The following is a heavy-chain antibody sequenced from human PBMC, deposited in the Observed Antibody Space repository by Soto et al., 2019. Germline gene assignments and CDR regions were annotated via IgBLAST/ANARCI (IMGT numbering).Heavy chain of an antibody. D-gene: IGHD6-19*01. CDR3: ARVAYRSGLYYFDY. V-gene: IGHV4-59*01. J-gene: IGHJ4*01. CDR2: IYYSGTT. Sequence: PSETLSLTCTVSGGSITSYYCSWIRQPPGKGLEWIGHIYYSGTTNYNPSLKSRVTMSVDTSKNQFSLKLTSVTAADTAVYYCARVAYRSGLYYFDYWGHGTLVTVSS. CDR1: GGSITSYY.